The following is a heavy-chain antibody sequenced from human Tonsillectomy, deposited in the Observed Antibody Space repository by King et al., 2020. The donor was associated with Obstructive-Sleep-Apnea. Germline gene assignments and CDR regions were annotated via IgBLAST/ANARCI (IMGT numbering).Heavy chain of an antibody. CDR2: ISSSSGTI. Sequence: QLVQSGGGLVHPGGSLRLSCAASGFTFSRYSMDWVRQAPGKGLEWVSYISSSSGTIYYADSVKGRFTISRDNAKSSLYLQMNSLRVEDTAVYYCAGMTQTDAFDIWGQGTMVTVSS. CDR3: AGMTQTDAFDI. V-gene: IGHV3-48*04. CDR1: GFTFSRYS. J-gene: IGHJ3*02.